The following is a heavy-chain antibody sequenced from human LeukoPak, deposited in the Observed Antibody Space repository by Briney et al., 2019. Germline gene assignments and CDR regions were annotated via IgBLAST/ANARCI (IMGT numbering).Heavy chain of an antibody. CDR3: VKDGGVVVVPLDY. J-gene: IGHJ4*02. CDR2: ISSNGGST. V-gene: IGHV3-64D*06. Sequence: GGSLRLACSASGFTFSSYAMHWVRQAPGKGLEYVSAISSNGGSTYYADSVKGRFTISRDNSKNTLYLQMSSLRAEDTAVYYCVKDGGVVVVPLDYWGQGALVTVSS. CDR1: GFTFSSYA. D-gene: IGHD2-2*01.